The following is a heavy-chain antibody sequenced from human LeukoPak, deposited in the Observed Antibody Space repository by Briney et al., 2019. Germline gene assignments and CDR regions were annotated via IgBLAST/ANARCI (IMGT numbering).Heavy chain of an antibody. CDR2: ISYDGSNK. Sequence: PGGSLRLSCAASGFTFSSYGMHWVRQAPGKGLEWVAVISYDGSNKYYADSVKGRFTISRDNSKNTLYLQMNSLRAEDTAVYYCAKDGLIVGATAFDYWGQGTLVTVSS. CDR1: GFTFSSYG. J-gene: IGHJ4*02. D-gene: IGHD1-26*01. CDR3: AKDGLIVGATAFDY. V-gene: IGHV3-30*18.